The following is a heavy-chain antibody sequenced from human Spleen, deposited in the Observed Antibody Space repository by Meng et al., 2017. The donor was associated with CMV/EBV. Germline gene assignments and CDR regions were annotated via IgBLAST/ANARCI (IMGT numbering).Heavy chain of an antibody. CDR2: ISSSGRTI. V-gene: IGHV3-48*04. J-gene: IGHJ4*02. D-gene: IGHD2-2*01. CDR1: GFTFSSYS. CDR3: APTRSDCSSTSCYFIDY. Sequence: LKISCAASGFTFSSYSMNWVRQAPGKGLEWVSYISSSGRTIYYADSVKGRFTISRDIAKNSLYLQMNSLRAEDTAVYYCAPTRSDCSSTSCYFIDYWGQGTLVTVSS.